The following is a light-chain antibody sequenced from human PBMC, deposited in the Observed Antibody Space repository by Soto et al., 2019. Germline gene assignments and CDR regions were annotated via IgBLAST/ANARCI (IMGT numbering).Light chain of an antibody. CDR2: DAS. V-gene: IGKV1D-16*01. Sequence: DVQMTQSPASVSGSVGDGVTITCRASQGIISWLAWYQQKTEKAPKLVIYDASSLQSGVQSRFSGSGSGTEFSLTISSLQAEDFATYYCQKLNSYQITFGQGKRREI. CDR3: QKLNSYQIT. J-gene: IGKJ5*01. CDR1: QGIISW.